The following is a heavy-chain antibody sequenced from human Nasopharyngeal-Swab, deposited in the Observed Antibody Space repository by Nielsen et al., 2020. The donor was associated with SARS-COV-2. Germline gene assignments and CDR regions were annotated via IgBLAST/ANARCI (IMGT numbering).Heavy chain of an antibody. D-gene: IGHD3-10*01. CDR2: IYYSGST. CDR3: ARPVVRGYSPFFDY. Sequence: SETLSLTCTVSGRSISSSSYYWGWIRQPPGKGLEWIGSIYYSGSTYYNPSLKSRVTISVDTSKNQFSLKLSSVTAADTAVYYCARPVVRGYSPFFDYWGQGTLVTVSS. CDR1: GRSISSSSYY. V-gene: IGHV4-39*01. J-gene: IGHJ4*02.